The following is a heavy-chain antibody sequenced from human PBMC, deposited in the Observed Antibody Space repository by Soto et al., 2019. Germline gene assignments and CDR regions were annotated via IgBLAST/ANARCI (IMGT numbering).Heavy chain of an antibody. J-gene: IGHJ4*02. D-gene: IGHD3-22*01. CDR3: ARDGDSSGYYVPFDY. CDR1: GGSFSGYY. CDR2: INHSGGT. Sequence: QVQLQQWGAGLLKPSATLSLTCAVYGGSFSGYYWSWIRQPPGKGLEWIGEINHSGGTNYNPSLKSRVTISVDTSKTQYSLELSSVTAADTAVYYCARDGDSSGYYVPFDYWGQGTLVTVAS. V-gene: IGHV4-34*01.